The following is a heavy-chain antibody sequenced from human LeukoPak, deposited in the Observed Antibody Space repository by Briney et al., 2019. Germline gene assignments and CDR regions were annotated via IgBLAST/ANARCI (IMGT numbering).Heavy chain of an antibody. Sequence: SVKVSCKASGGTFSSYAISGVRQAPGQGLEWMGGIIPIFGTANYAQKFQGRVTITADKSTSTAYMELSSLRSEDTAVYYCARKILPGYDILTGYDPQAFDIWGQGTMVTVSS. CDR2: IIPIFGTA. D-gene: IGHD3-9*01. V-gene: IGHV1-69*06. CDR1: GGTFSSYA. J-gene: IGHJ3*02. CDR3: ARKILPGYDILTGYDPQAFDI.